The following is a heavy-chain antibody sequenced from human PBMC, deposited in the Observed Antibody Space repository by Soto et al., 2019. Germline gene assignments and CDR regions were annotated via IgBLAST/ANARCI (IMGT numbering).Heavy chain of an antibody. CDR2: IYHSGST. CDR3: ARGGSSSFRIFDY. CDR1: GGSISSSNW. V-gene: IGHV4-4*02. D-gene: IGHD6-13*01. Sequence: PSETLSLTCAVSGGSISSSNWWSWVRQPPGKGLEWIGEIYHSGSTNYNPSLKSRVTISVDKPKNQFSLKLSSVTAADAAVYYCARGGSSSFRIFDYWGQGTLVTVSS. J-gene: IGHJ4*02.